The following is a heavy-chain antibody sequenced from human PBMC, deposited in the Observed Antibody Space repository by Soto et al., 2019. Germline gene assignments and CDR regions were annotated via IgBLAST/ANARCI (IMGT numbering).Heavy chain of an antibody. CDR2: ISSSSSTI. CDR1: GFTFSSYS. V-gene: IGHV3-48*02. D-gene: IGHD5-12*01. Sequence: GGSLRLSCAASGFTFSSYSMNWVRQAPGKGLEWVSYISSSSSTIYYADSVKGRFTISRDNAKNSLYLQMNSLRDEDTAVYYCASLPFYSGYDGRVGYWGQGTLVTVSS. J-gene: IGHJ4*02. CDR3: ASLPFYSGYDGRVGY.